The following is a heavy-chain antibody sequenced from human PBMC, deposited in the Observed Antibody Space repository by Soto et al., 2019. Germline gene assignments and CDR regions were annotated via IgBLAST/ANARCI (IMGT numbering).Heavy chain of an antibody. Sequence: QVQLVQSGAEVKKPGSSVKVSCKASGGTFSSYAISWVRQAPGQGLEWMGGIIPIFGTANYAQKFQDRVTITADESTSTAYMELSSLRSEDTAVYYCARSELNYYDSSGYYSGTYNWFDPWGQGTLVTVSS. D-gene: IGHD3-22*01. V-gene: IGHV1-69*01. CDR1: GGTFSSYA. CDR3: ARSELNYYDSSGYYSGTYNWFDP. J-gene: IGHJ5*02. CDR2: IIPIFGTA.